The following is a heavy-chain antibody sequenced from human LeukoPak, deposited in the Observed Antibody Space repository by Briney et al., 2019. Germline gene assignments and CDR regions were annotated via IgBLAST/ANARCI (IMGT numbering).Heavy chain of an antibody. Sequence: GGSLRLSCAASGFTFDAYGMSWVRQAPGKGLEWVSGINWNGGSTGYADSVKGRFTISRDNAKNSLYLQMNSLRAEDTALYYCARVLSGRGSLYDYYYYMDVWGKGTTVTISS. V-gene: IGHV3-20*04. CDR1: GFTFDAYG. D-gene: IGHD3-10*01. J-gene: IGHJ6*03. CDR2: INWNGGST. CDR3: ARVLSGRGSLYDYYYYMDV.